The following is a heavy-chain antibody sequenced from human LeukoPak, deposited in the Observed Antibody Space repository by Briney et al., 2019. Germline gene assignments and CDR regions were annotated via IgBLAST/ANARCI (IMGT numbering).Heavy chain of an antibody. J-gene: IGHJ3*02. CDR2: IRYDGTDK. CDR1: GFMFSNHG. Sequence: GGSLRLSCVTSGFMFSNHGMHWVRQAPGKGLQWLAFIRYDGTDKSYADSVKGRFTVSRDSSQDTLYLQLNSLKPDDTAVYYCARNLGFGTFGAFDIWGQGTVVTVFS. D-gene: IGHD3-10*01. V-gene: IGHV3-30*02. CDR3: ARNLGFGTFGAFDI.